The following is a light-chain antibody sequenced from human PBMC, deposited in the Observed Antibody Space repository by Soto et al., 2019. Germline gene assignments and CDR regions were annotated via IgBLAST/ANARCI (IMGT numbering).Light chain of an antibody. J-gene: IGKJ3*01. Sequence: EIVMTQSPVTLSVSPGERATLSCTASQSVNNNVAWYQQNPGHTPRLLIYSASIGATGTPARFSGSGSGSDFTLTISRLQSEDFAVYYCQQYNKWPLTFGPGTKVDIK. V-gene: IGKV3-15*01. CDR1: QSVNNN. CDR2: SAS. CDR3: QQYNKWPLT.